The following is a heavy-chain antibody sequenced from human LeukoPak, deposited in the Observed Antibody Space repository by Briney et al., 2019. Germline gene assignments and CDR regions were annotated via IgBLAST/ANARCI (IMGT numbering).Heavy chain of an antibody. D-gene: IGHD3-10*01. V-gene: IGHV4-34*01. J-gene: IGHJ6*03. CDR2: INHSGST. Sequence: PSETLSLTCAVYGGAFSGYYWSCMPQPPGKGLEWIGEINHSGSTNYNPSLKSRVTISVDTSKNQFSLKLSSVTAAETAVYYCAREKEDTMVRGVIYYMDVWGKGTTVTVSS. CDR3: AREKEDTMVRGVIYYMDV. CDR1: GGAFSGYY.